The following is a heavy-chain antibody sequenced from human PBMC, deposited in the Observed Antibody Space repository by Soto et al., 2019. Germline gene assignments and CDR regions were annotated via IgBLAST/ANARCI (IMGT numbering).Heavy chain of an antibody. J-gene: IGHJ6*03. V-gene: IGHV1-46*03. Sequence: QVQLVQSGAEVKKPGASVKVSCKASGYTFINYYIHWVRQAPGQGLEWMGVINPNGGSTVYSHKFQGGVTLTIDTSTSTVYVELSSLSSEDTAVYFCVRATAARQRDYSYHYYLHIWGKGTTVTVSS. D-gene: IGHD6-6*01. CDR1: GYTFINYY. CDR2: INPNGGST. CDR3: VRATAARQRDYSYHYYLHI.